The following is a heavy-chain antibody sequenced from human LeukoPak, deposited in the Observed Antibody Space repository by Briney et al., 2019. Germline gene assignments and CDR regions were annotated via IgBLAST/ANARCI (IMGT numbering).Heavy chain of an antibody. J-gene: IGHJ6*03. CDR3: AKDQIRYSNSGYYYFYYMDV. CDR1: GFTFSSYG. Sequence: GGSLRLSCAASGFTFSSYGMHWVRQAPGKGLEWVSTISPSGDSTSYADSVKGRCTVSRDDSKNTLYLQMNSLRAEDTAVYYCAKDQIRYSNSGYYYFYYMDVWGKGTTVTVSS. CDR2: ISPSGDST. D-gene: IGHD4-11*01. V-gene: IGHV3-NL1*01.